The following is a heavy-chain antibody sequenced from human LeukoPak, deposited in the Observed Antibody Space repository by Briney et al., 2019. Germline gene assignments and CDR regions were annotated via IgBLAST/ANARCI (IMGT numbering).Heavy chain of an antibody. V-gene: IGHV3-7*01. J-gene: IGHJ4*02. Sequence: GGSLRLSCAASGFTFSSYWMSWVRQAPGKGLEWAANIKQDGSEKYYVDSVKGRFTISRDNAKNTLYLQMNSLRAEDTAVYYCAKGNGKILDYWGQGTLVTVSS. D-gene: IGHD1-26*01. CDR3: AKGNGKILDY. CDR1: GFTFSSYW. CDR2: IKQDGSEK.